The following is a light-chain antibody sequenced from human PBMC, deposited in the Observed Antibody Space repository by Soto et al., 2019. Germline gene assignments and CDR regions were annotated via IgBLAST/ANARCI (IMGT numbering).Light chain of an antibody. CDR3: QQRNNWVT. J-gene: IGKJ4*01. CDR2: DAF. CDR1: QNINNY. V-gene: IGKV3-11*01. Sequence: EVVLTQSPVTLSLSPGERATLSCRASQNINNYLAWYQQKPGQPPRLLIYDAFIRATGIPARFSGSGSGTDFILTISSLEPEDFGVYYCQQRNNWVTFGGGTKVEIK.